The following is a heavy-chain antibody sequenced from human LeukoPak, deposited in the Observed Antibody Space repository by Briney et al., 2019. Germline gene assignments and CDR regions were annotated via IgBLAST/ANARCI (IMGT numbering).Heavy chain of an antibody. Sequence: SVKVSCKASGGTFSSYAISWVRQAPGQGLEWMGGIIPIFGTANYAQKFQGRVTITTDESTSTAYMELSSLRSEDTAVYYCARADIVVVPAAIPTYYFDYWGQGTLVTVSS. CDR3: ARADIVVVPAAIPTYYFDY. CDR2: IIPIFGTA. J-gene: IGHJ4*02. V-gene: IGHV1-69*05. CDR1: GGTFSSYA. D-gene: IGHD2-2*02.